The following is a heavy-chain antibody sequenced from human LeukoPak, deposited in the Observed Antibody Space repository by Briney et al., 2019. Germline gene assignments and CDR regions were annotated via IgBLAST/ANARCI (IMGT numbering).Heavy chain of an antibody. CDR2: ISSSSSYI. V-gene: IGHV3-21*01. D-gene: IGHD5-12*01. J-gene: IGHJ4*02. Sequence: GGSLRLSCAASGFTFSSYSMNWVRQAPGKGLEWVSSISSSSSYIYYADSVKGRFTISRDNAKNSLYLQMNSLRAEDTAVYYCARDWNSGYDSFDYWGQGTLVTVSS. CDR1: GFTFSSYS. CDR3: ARDWNSGYDSFDY.